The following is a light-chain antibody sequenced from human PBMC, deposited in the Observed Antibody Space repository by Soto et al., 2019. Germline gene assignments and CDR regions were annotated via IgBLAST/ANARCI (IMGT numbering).Light chain of an antibody. CDR1: QSVSSS. CDR2: DTS. J-gene: IGKJ1*01. V-gene: IGKV3-15*01. CDR3: QQYVHWPPGT. Sequence: EIVVTQSPATLSVSPGERVTLSCRASQSVSSSLAWYQQRPGQAPRLLIYDTSTRAPGIAARFSGSGSGTEFTLTISSLQSGDVAVYYCQQYVHWPPGTFGQGTKVDIK.